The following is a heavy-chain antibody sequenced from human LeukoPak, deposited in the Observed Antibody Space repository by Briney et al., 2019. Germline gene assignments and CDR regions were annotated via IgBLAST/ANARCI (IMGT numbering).Heavy chain of an antibody. V-gene: IGHV4-4*07. CDR2: ISTSGST. D-gene: IGHD2-2*01. CDR1: GVSVSGYY. CDR3: ARTVFGSPSPTKYYYYMDV. J-gene: IGHJ6*03. Sequence: SETLSLTCSVSGVSVSGYYWGWIRQPAGKGLEWIGRISTSGSTNYNPSLKSRVTISLDNSKNQFSLTLTSVTAVDTAIYFCARTVFGSPSPTKYYYYMDVWGKGATVTVSS.